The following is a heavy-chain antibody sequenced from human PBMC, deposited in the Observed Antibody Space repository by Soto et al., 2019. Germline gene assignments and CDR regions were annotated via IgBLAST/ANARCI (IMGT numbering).Heavy chain of an antibody. CDR1: GGTSTRYA. J-gene: IGHJ4*02. D-gene: IGHD3-3*01. CDR2: IVPMFGTS. Sequence: QERLVQSGAEVRKPGSSVKVSCKVTGGTSTRYAINWVRQAPGQGLEWMGGIVPMFGTSKYAQKFQGRVTITADTSTNIAYMDWRSLRSEDTAVYYCNRGSEYDFWSGYLWGQGTLVSVSS. V-gene: IGHV1-69*06. CDR3: NRGSEYDFWSGYL.